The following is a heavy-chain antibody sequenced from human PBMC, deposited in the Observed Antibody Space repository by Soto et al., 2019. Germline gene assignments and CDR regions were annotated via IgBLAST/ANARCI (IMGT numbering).Heavy chain of an antibody. Sequence: GASVKVSCKACGGTFSSYAISWVRQAPGQRLEWMGGIIPIFGTANYAQKFQGRVTITADESTSTAYMELSSLRSEDTAVYYCALFMVRGVIGFDYWGQGTLVTVSS. CDR2: IIPIFGTA. D-gene: IGHD3-10*01. J-gene: IGHJ4*02. CDR1: GGTFSSYA. CDR3: ALFMVRGVIGFDY. V-gene: IGHV1-69*13.